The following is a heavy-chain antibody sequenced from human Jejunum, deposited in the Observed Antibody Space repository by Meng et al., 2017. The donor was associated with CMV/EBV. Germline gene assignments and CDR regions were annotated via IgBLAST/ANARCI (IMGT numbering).Heavy chain of an antibody. J-gene: IGHJ4*02. Sequence: VSVMYSGGNTNYADSVKGRFTVSRDNSRNTLYLQMTSLRAEDTAVYYCARGTMTTNFEYWGQGTLVTVSS. V-gene: IGHV3-53*01. CDR3: ARGTMTTNFEY. D-gene: IGHD4-17*01. CDR2: MYSGGNT.